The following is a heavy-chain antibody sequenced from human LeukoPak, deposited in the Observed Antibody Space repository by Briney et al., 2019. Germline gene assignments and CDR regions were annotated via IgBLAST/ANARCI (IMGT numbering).Heavy chain of an antibody. CDR3: ASNYDILTGPMDV. CDR2: IDPSDSYT. D-gene: IGHD3-9*01. V-gene: IGHV5-10-1*01. Sequence: GESLKISCKGSGYGFTSYWISWVRQMPGKGLEWMGRIDPSDSYTNYSPSFQGHVTISADKSISTAYLQWSSLKASDTAMYYCASNYDILTGPMDVWGQGTTVTVSS. J-gene: IGHJ6*02. CDR1: GYGFTSYW.